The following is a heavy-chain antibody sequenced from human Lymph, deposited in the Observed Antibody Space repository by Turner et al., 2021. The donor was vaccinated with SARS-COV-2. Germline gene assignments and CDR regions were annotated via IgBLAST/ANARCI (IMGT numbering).Heavy chain of an antibody. Sequence: DVQLVESGGGLVKPGGSLRLSCAASGFTFSTYSMNWVRQARGKGLEWISSISSSSSYIYYADSVKGRFTITRDDAKNSLYLQMNSLRAEDTAVYYCARDIPTTADYFDYWGQGTLVTVSS. CDR3: ARDIPTTADYFDY. CDR1: GFTFSTYS. J-gene: IGHJ4*02. D-gene: IGHD4-17*01. V-gene: IGHV3-21*01. CDR2: ISSSSSYI.